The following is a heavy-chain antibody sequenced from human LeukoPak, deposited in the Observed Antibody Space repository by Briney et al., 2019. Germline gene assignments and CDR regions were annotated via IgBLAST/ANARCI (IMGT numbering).Heavy chain of an antibody. CDR1: GLTFSNYW. V-gene: IGHV3-74*01. J-gene: IGHJ5*02. CDR3: IRDFRSADL. CDR2: IYVDGRTT. Sequence: GGSLRLSCAASGLTFSNYWMHWVRQPPGKGLVWVSRIYVDGRTTNYADSVKGRFTIPRDNAKNTVYLEMNSLSVEDTATYYCIRDFRSADLWGQGTLVTVTS.